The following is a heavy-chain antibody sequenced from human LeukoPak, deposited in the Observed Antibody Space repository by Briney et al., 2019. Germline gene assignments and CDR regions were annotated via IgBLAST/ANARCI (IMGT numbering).Heavy chain of an antibody. Sequence: GGSLRLSCAASGFTFSSYAMSWVRQAPGKGLEWVGRIKSKTDGGTTDYAAPVKGRFTISRDDSKNTLYLQMNSLKTEDTAVYYCTTVKVWDNWNYQGFYFDHWGQGTLVTVSS. V-gene: IGHV3-15*01. CDR3: TTVKVWDNWNYQGFYFDH. J-gene: IGHJ4*02. CDR2: IKSKTDGGTT. D-gene: IGHD1-7*01. CDR1: GFTFSSYA.